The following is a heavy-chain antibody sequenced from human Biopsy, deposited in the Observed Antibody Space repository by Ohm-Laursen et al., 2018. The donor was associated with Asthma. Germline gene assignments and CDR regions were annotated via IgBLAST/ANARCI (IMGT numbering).Heavy chain of an antibody. J-gene: IGHJ4*02. CDR1: GGSFSNYY. V-gene: IGHV4-34*01. CDR2: INHRGST. D-gene: IGHD2-21*02. CDR3: ARGVDRVTGLLDHFGS. Sequence: PSETLSLTCAVYGGSFSNYYWTWIRQPPGKGLEWIGEINHRGSTNYNPSLKSRVTLSVDTSKNQFSVKLRSVTAADTAVYYCARGVDRVTGLLDHFGSWGQGTLVTVSS.